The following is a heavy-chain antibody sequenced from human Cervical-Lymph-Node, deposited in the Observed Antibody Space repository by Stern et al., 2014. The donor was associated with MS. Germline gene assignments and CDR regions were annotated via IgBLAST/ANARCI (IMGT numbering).Heavy chain of an antibody. J-gene: IGHJ6*02. Sequence: QLVESGGGLVQPGRSLRLSCAASGFAFDEYAMHWVRQGPGKGLEWVSGMSWNSGSIGYADSVKGRFTISRDNAKNSLYLQMNSLRPEDTALYYCAKSQFYDSSVTYHDYYGMDVWGQGTTVIVSS. CDR1: GFAFDEYA. V-gene: IGHV3-9*01. D-gene: IGHD3-22*01. CDR2: MSWNSGSI. CDR3: AKSQFYDSSVTYHDYYGMDV.